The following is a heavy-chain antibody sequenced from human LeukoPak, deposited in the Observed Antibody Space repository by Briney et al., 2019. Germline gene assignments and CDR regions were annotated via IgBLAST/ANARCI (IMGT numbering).Heavy chain of an antibody. D-gene: IGHD2-8*01. Sequence: KPGGSVRLLCAASGFTYSSYSMNWVRQAPGKGLEWVSSISSSSSYIYYADSVKGRFTISRDNAKNSLYLQMDSLRAEDTAVYYCASVRGPRGPDYWGQGTLVTVFS. J-gene: IGHJ4*02. CDR3: ASVRGPRGPDY. V-gene: IGHV3-21*01. CDR1: GFTYSSYS. CDR2: ISSSSSYI.